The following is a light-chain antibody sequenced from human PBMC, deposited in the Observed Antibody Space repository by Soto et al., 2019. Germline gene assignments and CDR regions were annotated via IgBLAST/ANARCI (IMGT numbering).Light chain of an antibody. CDR2: DVS. V-gene: IGLV2-14*03. CDR3: TSYTSSTPFYG. J-gene: IGLJ1*01. Sequence: QSVLTQPASVSGSPGQSIAISCTGVRTDVDGYDYVSWYQQHPGQAPQLMIYDVSNRPSGVPDRFSGSKSGNTASLTISGLQAEDEADYYCTSYTSSTPFYGSGTGTKVTIL. CDR1: RTDVDGYDY.